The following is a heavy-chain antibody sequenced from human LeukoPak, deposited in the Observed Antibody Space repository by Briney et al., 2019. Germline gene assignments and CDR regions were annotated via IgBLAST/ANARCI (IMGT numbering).Heavy chain of an antibody. D-gene: IGHD3-9*01. V-gene: IGHV7-4-1*02. J-gene: IGHJ5*02. CDR2: INTNTGNP. Sequence: ASVKVSCTASGYTFTSYAMNWVRQAPGQGLEWMGWINTNTGNPTYAQGFTGRFVFSLDTSVSTAYLQISSLKAEDTAVYYCARVRVSYDILTGGKNWFDPWGQGTLVTVSS. CDR1: GYTFTSYA. CDR3: ARVRVSYDILTGGKNWFDP.